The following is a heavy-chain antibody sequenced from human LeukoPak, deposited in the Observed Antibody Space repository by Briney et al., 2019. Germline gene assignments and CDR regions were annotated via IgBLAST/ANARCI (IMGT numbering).Heavy chain of an antibody. CDR2: ISWDGGST. CDR3: AKDSVTMVRGADNYYYYGMDV. V-gene: IGHV3-43D*04. J-gene: IGHJ6*04. D-gene: IGHD3-10*01. CDR1: GFTFDDYA. Sequence: GGSLRLSCAASGFTFDDYAMHWVRQAPGKGLEWVSLISWDGGSTYYADSVKGRFTISRDNSKNSLYLQMNSLRAEDTALYYCAKDSVTMVRGADNYYYYGMDVWGKGTTVTVSS.